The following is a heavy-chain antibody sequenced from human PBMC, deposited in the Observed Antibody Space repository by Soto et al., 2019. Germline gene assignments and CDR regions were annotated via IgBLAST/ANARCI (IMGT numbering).Heavy chain of an antibody. CDR3: ARESRYSSGWYQILLYYYGMDV. V-gene: IGHV1-18*01. CDR2: ISAYNGNT. D-gene: IGHD6-19*01. CDR1: GYTFTSYG. Sequence: GASVKVSCKASGYTFTSYGISWVRQAPGQGLEWMGWISAYNGNTNYAQKLQGRVTMTTDTSTSTAYMELRSLRSDDTAVYYCARESRYSSGWYQILLYYYGMDVWGQGTTVTVSS. J-gene: IGHJ6*02.